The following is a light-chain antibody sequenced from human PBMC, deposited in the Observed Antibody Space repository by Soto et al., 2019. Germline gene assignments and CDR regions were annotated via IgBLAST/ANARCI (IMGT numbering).Light chain of an antibody. CDR3: AAWDDSLNGYV. Sequence: QSVLTQPPSASETPGQRVTISCSGSSSNVGINTVNWYQQLPGTAPKLLIYLNDQRTSGVPDRFSGSKSGTSASLAISGLQSHDEADYYCAAWDDSLNGYVFGTGTKVTV. CDR2: LND. J-gene: IGLJ1*01. CDR1: SSNVGINT. V-gene: IGLV1-44*01.